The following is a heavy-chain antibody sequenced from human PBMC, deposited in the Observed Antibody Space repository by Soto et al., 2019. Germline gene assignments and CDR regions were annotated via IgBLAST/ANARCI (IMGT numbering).Heavy chain of an antibody. CDR3: ARARPYYYDTSAYYDASCFDT. Sequence: ASVKVSCKASGYTFTSYAMHWVRQAPGQRLEWMGWINAGNGNTKYSQKFQGGVTITRDTSASTAYMELSSLRSEDTAVYYCARARPYYYDTSAYYDASCFDTWGQGTPVTVSS. CDR2: INAGNGNT. D-gene: IGHD3-22*01. J-gene: IGHJ5*02. V-gene: IGHV1-3*01. CDR1: GYTFTSYA.